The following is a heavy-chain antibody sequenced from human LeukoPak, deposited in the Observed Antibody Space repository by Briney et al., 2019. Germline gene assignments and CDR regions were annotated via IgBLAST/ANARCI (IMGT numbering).Heavy chain of an antibody. CDR2: VYYTGST. D-gene: IGHD3-22*01. CDR1: GGSDSSYY. Sequence: SETLSLTCIVSGGSDSSYYWNWIRQPPGKGLEWIGYVYYTGSTNYNPSLKSRVTISVDTSKNQFSLKLSSVTAADTAVYFCARDAAGEGRLVITWFDPWGQGTLVTVSS. J-gene: IGHJ5*02. CDR3: ARDAAGEGRLVITWFDP. V-gene: IGHV4-59*02.